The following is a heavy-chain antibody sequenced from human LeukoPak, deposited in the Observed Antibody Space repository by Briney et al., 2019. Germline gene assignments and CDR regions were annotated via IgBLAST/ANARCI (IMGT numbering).Heavy chain of an antibody. CDR2: IYYSGST. D-gene: IGHD6-13*01. Sequence: LETLSLTCTVSGGSISSSYYYWGWIRQPPGKGLEWIGSIYYSGSTYYNPSLKSRVTISVDASKNQFSLKLSSVTAADTAMYYCARSSSSSSYALGYWGQGTLVTVSS. CDR3: ARSSSSSSYALGY. CDR1: GGSISSSYYY. J-gene: IGHJ4*02. V-gene: IGHV4-39*01.